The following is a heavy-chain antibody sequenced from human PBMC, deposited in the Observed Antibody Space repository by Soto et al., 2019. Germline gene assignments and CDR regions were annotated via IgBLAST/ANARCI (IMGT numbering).Heavy chain of an antibody. V-gene: IGHV4-4*08. CDR2: VHTSGST. CDR3: ARVGGDGQKYVVFDP. CDR1: NGSMTNYY. J-gene: IGHJ5*02. D-gene: IGHD3-16*01. Sequence: QVQLRESGPGLVKPSETLSVTCSVSNGSMTNYYWTWIRQPPGKGLEWIGYVHTSGSTNYNPSLQSRVTISVDPAKPQFSLRMTYVTPADTAVYYCARVGGDGQKYVVFDPWGQGTLVTVSS.